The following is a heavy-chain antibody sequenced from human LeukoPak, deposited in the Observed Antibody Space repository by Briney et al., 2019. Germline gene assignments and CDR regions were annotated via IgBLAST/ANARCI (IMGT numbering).Heavy chain of an antibody. V-gene: IGHV4-34*01. CDR3: ARLDPQHIVVVTASRGHAFDI. CDR1: GGSFSGYY. Sequence: SETLSLTCAVYGGSFSGYYWSWIRQPPGKGLEWIGEINHSGSTNYNPSLKSRVTISVDTSKNQFSLKLSSVTAADTAMYYCARLDPQHIVVVTASRGHAFDIWGQGTMVTVSS. J-gene: IGHJ3*02. D-gene: IGHD2-21*02. CDR2: INHSGST.